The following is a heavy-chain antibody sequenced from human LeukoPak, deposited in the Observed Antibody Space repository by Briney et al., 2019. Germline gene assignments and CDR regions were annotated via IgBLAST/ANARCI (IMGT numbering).Heavy chain of an antibody. CDR3: ARLGRFLEWGNWFDP. CDR2: IIPIFGTA. D-gene: IGHD3-3*01. CDR1: GGTFSSYA. J-gene: IGHJ5*02. V-gene: IGHV1-69*13. Sequence: ASVKVSCKASGGTFSSYAISWVRQAPGQGLEWMGGIIPIFGTANHAQKFQGRVTITADESTSTAYMELSSLRSEDTAVYYCARLGRFLEWGNWFDPWGQGTLVTVSS.